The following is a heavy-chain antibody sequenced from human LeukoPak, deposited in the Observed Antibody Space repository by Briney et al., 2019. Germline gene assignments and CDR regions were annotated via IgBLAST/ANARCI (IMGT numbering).Heavy chain of an antibody. Sequence: GGSLRLSCAASGFTVSSNYMSWVRQAPGKGLEWVSVIYSGGSTYYADSVKGRFTISRDNSKNTLYLQMNSLRAEDTAVYYCAKDYGYCSSTSCSDYFDYWGQGTLVTVSS. CDR1: GFTVSSNY. J-gene: IGHJ4*02. V-gene: IGHV3-53*05. CDR2: IYSGGST. D-gene: IGHD2-2*03. CDR3: AKDYGYCSSTSCSDYFDY.